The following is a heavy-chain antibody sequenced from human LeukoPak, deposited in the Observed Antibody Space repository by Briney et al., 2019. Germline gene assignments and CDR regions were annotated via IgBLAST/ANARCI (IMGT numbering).Heavy chain of an antibody. Sequence: ASVKVSCKTSGYSFSTYGISWVRQAPGQGLEWMGWISAYNGNTNYAQKFQGRVTMTTDTSTSTAHLEMRSLRPDDTAVYYRARETIEAFDVWGQGTMVTVSS. CDR2: ISAYNGNT. J-gene: IGHJ3*01. D-gene: IGHD4/OR15-4a*01. CDR3: ARETIEAFDV. V-gene: IGHV1-18*01. CDR1: GYSFSTYG.